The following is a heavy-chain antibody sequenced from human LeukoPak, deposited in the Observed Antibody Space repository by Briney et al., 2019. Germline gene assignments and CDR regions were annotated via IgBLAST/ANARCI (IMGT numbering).Heavy chain of an antibody. CDR1: GFTFSDYY. CDR3: ARGGSGYYYVSNAFDI. J-gene: IGHJ3*02. D-gene: IGHD3-22*01. CDR2: ISSSGSTI. Sequence: GGSLRLSCAASGFTFSDYYMSWIRQAPGKGLEWVSYISSSGSTIYYADSVKGRFTIFRDNAKNSLYLQMNSLRAEDTAVYYCARGGSGYYYVSNAFDIWGQGTMVTVSS. V-gene: IGHV3-11*04.